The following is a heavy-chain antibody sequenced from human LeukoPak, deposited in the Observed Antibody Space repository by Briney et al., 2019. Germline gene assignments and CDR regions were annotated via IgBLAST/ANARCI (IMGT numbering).Heavy chain of an antibody. Sequence: KTPETLSLTCTVSGGSINTYYWSWIRQPPGKGLEWIGYIYYSGSTNYNPSLKSRVTISVDTSKNQFSLKLSSVTAADTAVYYCARQDGDYPLYYFDYWGQGTLVTVSS. CDR2: IYYSGST. CDR1: GGSINTYY. V-gene: IGHV4-59*01. D-gene: IGHD4-17*01. J-gene: IGHJ4*02. CDR3: ARQDGDYPLYYFDY.